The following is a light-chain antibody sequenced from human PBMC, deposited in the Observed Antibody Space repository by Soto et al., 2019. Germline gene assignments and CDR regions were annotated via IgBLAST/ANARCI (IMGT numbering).Light chain of an antibody. CDR2: DAS. Sequence: EIVLTQSPATLSLSPGERATLSCRASQSVSSYLAWYQQKPGQAPRLLIYDASNRAPGIPARFSGGGSGTAFTLTISSLEPEDFAVYYCQQRFNWPRFTFGQGTKLEIK. CDR3: QQRFNWPRFT. V-gene: IGKV3-11*01. J-gene: IGKJ2*01. CDR1: QSVSSY.